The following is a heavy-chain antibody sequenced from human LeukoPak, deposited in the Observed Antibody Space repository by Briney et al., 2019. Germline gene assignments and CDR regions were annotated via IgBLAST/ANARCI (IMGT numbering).Heavy chain of an antibody. J-gene: IGHJ6*02. CDR1: GGSISSGGYS. CDR2: IYYSGST. CDR3: ARDGILYYPYGMDV. Sequence: SQTLSLTCTVSGGSISSGGYSWSWIRQHPGKGLEWIGYIYYSGSTYYNPSLKSRVTISVDTSKNQFSLKLSSVTAADTAVYYCARDGILYYPYGMDVWGQGTTVTVSS. D-gene: IGHD2-8*01. V-gene: IGHV4-31*03.